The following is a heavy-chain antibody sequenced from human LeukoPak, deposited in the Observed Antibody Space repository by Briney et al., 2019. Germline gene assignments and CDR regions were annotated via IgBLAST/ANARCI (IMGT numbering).Heavy chain of an antibody. D-gene: IGHD2-2*01. Sequence: GGSLRLSCAASGFLFGGHAMVWIRQAPGKGLECISSIHSSATYITYADSVRGRFTISRDNDKNSLFLDMNDLRAEDTAVYYCARAAIRVDFFDSWGQGTLVAVSS. CDR3: ARAAIRVDFFDS. J-gene: IGHJ4*02. CDR2: IHSSATYI. V-gene: IGHV3-21*06. CDR1: GFLFGGHA.